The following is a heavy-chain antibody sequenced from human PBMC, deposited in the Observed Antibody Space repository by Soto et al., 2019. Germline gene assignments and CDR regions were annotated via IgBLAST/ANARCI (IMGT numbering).Heavy chain of an antibody. CDR2: IDWDDDK. CDR1: GFSLSTSGMR. V-gene: IGHV2-70*04. D-gene: IGHD6-19*01. CDR3: ARIGYNSGYYYFDN. J-gene: IGHJ4*02. Sequence: SVPTLVNPTQTLTLTCTFSGFSLSTSGMRVSWIRQPPGKALEWLARIDWDDDKFYRTSLKTRLTISKDTSKNQVVLTMTNMDPVDTATYYCARIGYNSGYYYFDNWGQGTLVTVSS.